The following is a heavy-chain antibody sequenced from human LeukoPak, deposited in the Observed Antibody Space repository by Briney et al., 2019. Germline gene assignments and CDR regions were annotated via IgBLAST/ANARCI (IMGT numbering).Heavy chain of an antibody. V-gene: IGHV3-30*02. J-gene: IGHJ4*02. CDR2: IRYDGSGK. CDR3: AKNREPSGDYAGAFDF. Sequence: GGSLRLSCAASGFTFSSYGMHWVRQAPGKGLEWVAFIRYDGSGKHYADSVKGRFTISRVNSENTLFLQMNSLRAGDTAVYYCAKNREPSGDYAGAFDFWGQGTLVTVSS. D-gene: IGHD4-17*01. CDR1: GFTFSSYG.